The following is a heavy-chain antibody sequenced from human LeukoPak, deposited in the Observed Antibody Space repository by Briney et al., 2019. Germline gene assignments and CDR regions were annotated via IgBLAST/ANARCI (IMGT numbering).Heavy chain of an antibody. V-gene: IGHV1-2*02. CDR3: ARADIYRRIPAY. CDR1: GYTFTGYF. J-gene: IGHJ4*02. D-gene: IGHD5-12*01. Sequence: ASVKVSCKASGYTFTGYFMHWVRQAPGQGLEWMGWINPNSGGTNYAQKFQGRVTMTRDTSISTAYMELSRLRSDDTAVYYFARADIYRRIPAYWGQGTLVTVSS. CDR2: INPNSGGT.